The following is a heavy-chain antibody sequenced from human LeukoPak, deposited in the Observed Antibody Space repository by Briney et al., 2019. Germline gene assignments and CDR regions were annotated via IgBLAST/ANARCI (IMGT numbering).Heavy chain of an antibody. D-gene: IGHD2-21*02. CDR1: GFTFRSYA. V-gene: IGHV3-66*01. Sequence: GGSLRLSCVASGFTFRSYAMSWVRQAPGKGLEWLSVIYSGGSTYYADSVKGRFTISRDNSKNTVYLQMNTLRVKDTAVYYCARGGSVPATRSFDYWGQGTLVTVSS. J-gene: IGHJ4*02. CDR2: IYSGGST. CDR3: ARGGSVPATRSFDY.